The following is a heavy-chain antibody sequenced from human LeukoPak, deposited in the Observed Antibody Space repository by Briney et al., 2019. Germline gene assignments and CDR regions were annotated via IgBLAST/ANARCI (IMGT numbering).Heavy chain of an antibody. V-gene: IGHV1-8*03. CDR2: INPDSGDT. Sequence: ASVKLSCKASGYRFTSSDINWVRQAPGQGLEWMGWINPDSGDTGYAEKFQDRLTIAGDTSITTAYMELTNLKSEDTAVYYCTRGWDLWGQGTLVTVSS. J-gene: IGHJ5*02. CDR1: GYRFTSSD. CDR3: TRGWDL.